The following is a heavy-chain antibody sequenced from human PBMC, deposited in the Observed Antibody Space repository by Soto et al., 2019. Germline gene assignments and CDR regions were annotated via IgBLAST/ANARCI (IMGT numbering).Heavy chain of an antibody. CDR3: ARDKITGLLDY. D-gene: IGHD2-8*02. CDR2: INPSGST. V-gene: IGHV4-34*01. Sequence: QVQLQQWGAGLLKPSETLSLTCAVYGGSFSGYYWTWIRQPPGTGLEWIGGINPSGSTNYNPSLKSRVTISVDTSKNQLSLKLTSVTAADTAVYYCARDKITGLLDYWGQGTLVTVSS. CDR1: GGSFSGYY. J-gene: IGHJ4*02.